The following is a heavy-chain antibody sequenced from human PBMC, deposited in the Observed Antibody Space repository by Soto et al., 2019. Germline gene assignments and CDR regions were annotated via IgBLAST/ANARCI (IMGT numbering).Heavy chain of an antibody. CDR3: ARTPTIAVAGTLDY. CDR1: GFTFSDYY. V-gene: IGHV3-11*06. D-gene: IGHD6-19*01. J-gene: IGHJ4*02. CDR2: ISSSSSYT. Sequence: GGSLRLSCAASGFTFSDYYMSWIRQAPGKGLEWVSYISSSSSYTNYADSVKGRFTISGDNAKNSLYLQMNSLRAEDTAVYYCARTPTIAVAGTLDYWGQGTLVTVSS.